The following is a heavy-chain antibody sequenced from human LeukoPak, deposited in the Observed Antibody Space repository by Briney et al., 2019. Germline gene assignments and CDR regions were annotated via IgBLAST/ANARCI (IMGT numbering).Heavy chain of an antibody. CDR2: IYYSGST. Sequence: PSETLSLTCTVSGGSISSSSYYWGWIRQPPGKGLEWIGSIYYSGSTYYDPSLKSRVTISVDTSKNQFSLKLSSVTAADTAVYYCARGDNHHAFDIWGQGTMVTVSS. J-gene: IGHJ3*02. D-gene: IGHD1-14*01. CDR1: GGSISSSSYY. V-gene: IGHV4-39*07. CDR3: ARGDNHHAFDI.